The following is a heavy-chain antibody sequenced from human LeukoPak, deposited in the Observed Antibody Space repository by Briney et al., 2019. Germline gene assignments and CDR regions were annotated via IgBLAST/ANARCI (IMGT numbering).Heavy chain of an antibody. CDR2: IKQDGSEK. CDR1: GFTFSSYW. CDR3: ASYGGNSRGAFDI. D-gene: IGHD4-23*01. V-gene: IGHV3-7*03. Sequence: PGGSLRLSCAASGFTFSSYWMSWVRQAPGKGLEWVANIKQDGSEKYYVDSVKGRFTISRDNAKNSLYLQMNSLRAGDTAGYYCASYGGNSRGAFDIWAQGTMVTVSS. J-gene: IGHJ3*02.